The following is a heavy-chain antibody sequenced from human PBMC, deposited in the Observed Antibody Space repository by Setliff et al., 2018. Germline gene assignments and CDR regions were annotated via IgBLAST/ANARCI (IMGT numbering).Heavy chain of an antibody. CDR3: ARLVRYCTRTSCQRTPGAEY. D-gene: IGHD2-2*01. V-gene: IGHV1-18*01. CDR2: INNYSFKT. J-gene: IGHJ4*02. CDR1: GYTLINYG. Sequence: ASVKVSCKASGYTLINYGISWVRQAPGQGLEWMGWINNYSFKTNYPQKFLGRVTVTTDTSTGTAYMELGSLTSDDTAVYYCARLVRYCTRTSCQRTPGAEYWGQGTLVTVSS.